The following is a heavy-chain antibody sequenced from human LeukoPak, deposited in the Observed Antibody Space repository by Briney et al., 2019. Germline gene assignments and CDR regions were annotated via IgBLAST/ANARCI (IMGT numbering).Heavy chain of an antibody. CDR1: GFTFSSYW. V-gene: IGHV3-74*01. CDR2: INGDGSST. Sequence: QAGGSLRLSCAASGFTFSSYWMHWVRQPPGKGLVWVSRINGDGSSTSYADSVKGRFTISRDNAKNTLYLQMNSLRVEDTAIYCCTREGFDYWGQGILVTVSS. J-gene: IGHJ4*02. CDR3: TREGFDY.